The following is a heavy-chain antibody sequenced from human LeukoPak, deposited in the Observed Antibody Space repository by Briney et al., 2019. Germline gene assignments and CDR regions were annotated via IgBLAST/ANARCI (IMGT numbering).Heavy chain of an antibody. V-gene: IGHV3-33*01. Sequence: SGGSLRLSCAASGFTFSNYGMHWVRQAPGKGLEWVAVTWDDGSNKNYADSVKGRFTISRDNSNNTLYLQMNSLRAEDTPVYYCARGYSNGPLEYWGEGTLVSVSS. D-gene: IGHD5-18*01. J-gene: IGHJ4*02. CDR3: ARGYSNGPLEY. CDR1: GFTFSNYG. CDR2: TWDDGSNK.